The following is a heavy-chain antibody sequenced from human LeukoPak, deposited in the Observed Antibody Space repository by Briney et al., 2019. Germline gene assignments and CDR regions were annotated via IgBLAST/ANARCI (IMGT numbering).Heavy chain of an antibody. Sequence: PGGSLRLSCAASGFTFSSYAMSWVRQAPGKGLEWVSAISGSGGSTYYADSVKGRFTISRDNAKNSLYLQMNSLRAEDTAVYYCARGDYGDHVWVDAFDIWGQGTMVTVSS. V-gene: IGHV3-23*01. J-gene: IGHJ3*02. D-gene: IGHD4/OR15-4a*01. CDR1: GFTFSSYA. CDR3: ARGDYGDHVWVDAFDI. CDR2: ISGSGGST.